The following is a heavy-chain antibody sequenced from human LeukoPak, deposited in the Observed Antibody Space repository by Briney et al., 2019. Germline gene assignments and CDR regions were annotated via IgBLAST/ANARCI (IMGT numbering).Heavy chain of an antibody. J-gene: IGHJ4*02. CDR1: GGSISSYY. Sequence: PSETLSLTCTVSGGSISSYYWSWIRQPPGKGLEWIGYIYYSGSTNYNPSLKSRVTISVDTSKNQFSLKLSSVTAADTAVYYCAREGVGYCSSTSCPGGIDYWGQGTLVTVSS. CDR2: IYYSGST. V-gene: IGHV4-59*01. CDR3: AREGVGYCSSTSCPGGIDY. D-gene: IGHD2-2*01.